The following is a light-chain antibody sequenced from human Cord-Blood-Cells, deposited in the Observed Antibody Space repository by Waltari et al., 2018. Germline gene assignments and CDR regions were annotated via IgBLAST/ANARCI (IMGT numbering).Light chain of an antibody. CDR2: AAS. J-gene: IGKJ1*01. V-gene: IGKV1-27*01. Sequence: SVGDRVTITCRASQGISNYLAWYQQKPGKVPKLLIYAASTLQSGVPSRFSGSGSGTDFTLTISSLQPEDVVTYYCQKYNSAPQTFGQGTKVEIK. CDR1: QGISNY. CDR3: QKYNSAPQT.